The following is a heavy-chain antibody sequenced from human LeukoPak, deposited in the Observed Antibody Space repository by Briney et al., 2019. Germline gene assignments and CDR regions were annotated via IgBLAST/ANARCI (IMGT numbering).Heavy chain of an antibody. J-gene: IGHJ4*02. Sequence: KPSETLSLTCTVSGGSVSSGSYYWSWIRQPPGKGLEWIGYIYYSGSTNYNPSLKNRVTISVDTSKNQFSLKLSSVTAADTAVYYCARGRVFGVVIRLYYFDYWGQGTLVTVSS. CDR1: GGSVSSGSYY. CDR3: ARGRVFGVVIRLYYFDY. V-gene: IGHV4-61*01. CDR2: IYYSGST. D-gene: IGHD3-3*01.